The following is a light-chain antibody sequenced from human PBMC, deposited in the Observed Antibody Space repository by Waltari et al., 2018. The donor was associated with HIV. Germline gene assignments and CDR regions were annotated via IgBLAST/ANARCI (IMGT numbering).Light chain of an antibody. J-gene: IGKJ4*01. V-gene: IGKV1-33*01. CDR2: GAS. CDR1: QDINNF. Sequence: DIQMIQFPSSLSASVRDEVAITCHASQDINNFLNWYQQKSGKGPKLLIYGASNFETGVRSRFNGSGSGTDFTLTITSLHPEDIGTYYCQQYDDRLTFGGGTKVEIQ. CDR3: QQYDDRLT.